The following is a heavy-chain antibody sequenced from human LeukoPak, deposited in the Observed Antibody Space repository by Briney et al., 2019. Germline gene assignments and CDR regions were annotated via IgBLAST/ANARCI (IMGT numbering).Heavy chain of an antibody. V-gene: IGHV4-34*01. CDR3: ARDRRSTSLRGIDP. D-gene: IGHD2-2*01. J-gene: IGHJ5*02. CDR2: INHSGST. Sequence: SETLSLTCAVYGGSFNGYYWIWIRQPPGKGLEWIGEINHSGSTNYNPSLKSRVTISVDTSKNQFSLKLSSVTAADTAVYYCARDRRSTSLRGIDPWGQGTLVAVSS. CDR1: GGSFNGYY.